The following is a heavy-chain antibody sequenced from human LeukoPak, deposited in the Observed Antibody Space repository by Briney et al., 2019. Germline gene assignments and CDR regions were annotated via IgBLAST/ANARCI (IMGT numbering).Heavy chain of an antibody. CDR3: ARLNFPHSETYYYDSSGYYLNKNWFDP. CDR1: GGSISSYY. J-gene: IGHJ5*02. D-gene: IGHD3-22*01. V-gene: IGHV4-59*12. CDR2: IYYSGST. Sequence: SETLSLTCTVSGGSISSYYWSWIRQPPGKGLEWIGYIYYSGSTNYNPSLKSRVTISVDTSKNQFSLKLSSVTAADTAVYYCARLNFPHSETYYYDSSGYYLNKNWFDPWGQGTLVTVSS.